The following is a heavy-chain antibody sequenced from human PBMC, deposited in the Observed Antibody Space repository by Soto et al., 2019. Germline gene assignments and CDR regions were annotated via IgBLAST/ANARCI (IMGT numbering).Heavy chain of an antibody. CDR2: ISYDGSNK. V-gene: IGHV3-30*03. J-gene: IGHJ4*02. CDR1: GFPFSSYG. CDR3: AGGQYYFDY. Sequence: QVQLVESGGGVVQPGRSLRLSCAASGFPFSSYGMNLVRQAPGKGLEWVAHISYDGSNKHYTDSVKGRFTISRDNSKNMLYLQMSSMRAEDTAVYYCAGGQYYFDYCGQGTRVSVSS. D-gene: IGHD2-15*01.